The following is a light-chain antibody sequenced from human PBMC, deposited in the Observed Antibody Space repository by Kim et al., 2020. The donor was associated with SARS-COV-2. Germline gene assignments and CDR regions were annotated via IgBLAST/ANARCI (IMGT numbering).Light chain of an antibody. CDR2: EVS. J-gene: IGLJ1*01. CDR3: SSYGGSNNYV. CDR1: SSDVGGYNY. Sequence: GHSVTLSCTGTSSDVGGYNYVSWYQQHPGKAPKRMIYEVSKRPSGVPDRFSGSKSGNTASLTVSGLQAEDEADYYCSSYGGSNNYVFGTGTKVTVL. V-gene: IGLV2-8*01.